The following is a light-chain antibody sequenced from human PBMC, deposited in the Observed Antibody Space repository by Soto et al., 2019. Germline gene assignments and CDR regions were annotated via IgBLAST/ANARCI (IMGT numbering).Light chain of an antibody. J-gene: IGLJ3*02. CDR1: SSNIGAIYD. CDR3: QSYDSSLSGWV. CDR2: GNS. Sequence: QLVLTQPPSVSGAPGQRVTISCTGSSSNIGAIYDVHWYQQLPGTAPKLLIYGNSNRPSGVPDRFSGSKSGTSPSLAITGLQAEDEADYYCQSYDSSLSGWVFGGGTQLTVL. V-gene: IGLV1-40*01.